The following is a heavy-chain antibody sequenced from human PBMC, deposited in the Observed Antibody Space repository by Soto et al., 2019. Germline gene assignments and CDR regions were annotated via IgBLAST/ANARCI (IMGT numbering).Heavy chain of an antibody. J-gene: IGHJ5*02. CDR1: GYTFTSYG. Sequence: QVQLVQSGAEVKKPGASVKVSCKASGYTFTSYGISWVRQAPGQGLEWMGWISAYNGNTYYAQKLQGRVTMTTDTSTSTAYMELRSLRSDDTAVYYCARDRLVRGVTGWFDPWGQGTLVTVSS. D-gene: IGHD3-10*01. CDR2: ISAYNGNT. CDR3: ARDRLVRGVTGWFDP. V-gene: IGHV1-18*01.